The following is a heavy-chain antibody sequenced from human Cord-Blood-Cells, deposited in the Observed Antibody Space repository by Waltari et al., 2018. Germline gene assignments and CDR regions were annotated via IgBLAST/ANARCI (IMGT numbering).Heavy chain of an antibody. CDR3: AARAYDFWSGYLANDAFDI. CDR2: INHSGST. J-gene: IGHJ3*02. V-gene: IGHV4-34*01. Sequence: QQWGAGLLKPSETLSLTCAVYGGSFSGYYWSWIRQPPGKGLEWIGEINHSGSTNYNPSLKSRVTISVDTSKNQFSLKLSSVTAADTAVYYCAARAYDFWSGYLANDAFDIWGQGTMVTVSS. CDR1: GGSFSGYY. D-gene: IGHD3-3*01.